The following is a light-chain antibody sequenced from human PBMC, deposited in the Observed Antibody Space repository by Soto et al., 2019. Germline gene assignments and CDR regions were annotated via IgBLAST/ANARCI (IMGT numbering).Light chain of an antibody. CDR3: SSYAGSNSQV. CDR1: SSDVGDYDY. V-gene: IGLV2-8*01. J-gene: IGLJ1*01. CDR2: GVT. Sequence: QSALTQPPSASGSPGQSVTISCTGTSSDVGDYDYVSWYQQHPGKAPKLVIFGVTQRPSGVPYRFSGSKSGNTASLTVSGLQAEDEAVYYCSSYAGSNSQVFGTGTKLTVL.